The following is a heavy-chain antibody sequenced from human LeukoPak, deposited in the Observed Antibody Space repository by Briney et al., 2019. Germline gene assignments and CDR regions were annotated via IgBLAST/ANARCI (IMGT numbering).Heavy chain of an antibody. CDR1: GFSFSSFS. CDR2: ISASGGLT. V-gene: IGHV3-23*01. CDR3: ATSLSHFDY. Sequence: GGSLRLSCAASGFSFSSFSISWVRQAPGTGLEWVSGISASGGLTYYADSVKGRFTISRDNSRNTLFLQMNSLRAEDTAIYYCATSLSHFDYWGQGTLVTVSS. J-gene: IGHJ4*02.